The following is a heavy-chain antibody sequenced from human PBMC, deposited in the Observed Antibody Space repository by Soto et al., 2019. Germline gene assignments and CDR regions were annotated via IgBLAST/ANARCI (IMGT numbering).Heavy chain of an antibody. CDR1: GYTFTSYD. Sequence: QVQLVQSGAEVKKPGASVKVSCKASGYTFTSYDLNWVRQATGQGLEWMGWINPNSGNTGYAQNFQGRVTMTTDTXMSTAYMELSSLRSEDTAVYYCARAYCDGDCYVDYWGQGTLVTVSS. CDR2: INPNSGNT. CDR3: ARAYCDGDCYVDY. J-gene: IGHJ4*02. D-gene: IGHD2-21*02. V-gene: IGHV1-8*01.